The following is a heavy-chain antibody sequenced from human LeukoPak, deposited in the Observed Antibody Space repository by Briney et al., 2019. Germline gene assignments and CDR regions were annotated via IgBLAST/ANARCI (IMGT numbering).Heavy chain of an antibody. Sequence: ASVKVSCKASGGTFSSYAISWVRQAPGQGLEWMGRIIPILGIANYAQKFQGRDTITADKSTSTAYMELSSLRSEDTAVYYCARNPFVGDCSSTSCYGYFDYWGQGTLVTVSS. V-gene: IGHV1-69*04. CDR3: ARNPFVGDCSSTSCYGYFDY. J-gene: IGHJ4*02. D-gene: IGHD2-2*01. CDR1: GGTFSSYA. CDR2: IIPILGIA.